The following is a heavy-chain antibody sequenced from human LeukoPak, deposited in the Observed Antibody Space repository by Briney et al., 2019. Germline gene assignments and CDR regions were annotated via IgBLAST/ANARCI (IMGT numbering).Heavy chain of an antibody. D-gene: IGHD2-15*01. CDR3: ASYLGYCSGGSRYSGLLGY. CDR2: IIPIFGTA. Sequence: ASVKVSCKASGGTFSSYAISWVRQAPGQGLEWMGGIIPIFGTANYAQKFQGRVTITADESTSTAYMELSSLRSEDTAVYYCASYLGYCSGGSRYSGLLGYWGQGTLVTVSS. CDR1: GGTFSSYA. J-gene: IGHJ4*02. V-gene: IGHV1-69*13.